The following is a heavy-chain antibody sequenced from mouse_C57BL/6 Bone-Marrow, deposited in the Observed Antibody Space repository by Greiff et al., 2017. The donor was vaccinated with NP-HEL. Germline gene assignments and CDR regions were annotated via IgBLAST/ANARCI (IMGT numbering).Heavy chain of an antibody. V-gene: IGHV5-17*01. Sequence: EVKLVESGGGLVKPGGSLKLSCAASGFTFSDYGMHWVRQAPEKGLEWVAYISSGSSTIYYADTVKGRFTISRDNAKNTLFLQMTSLRSEDTAMYYCARSNYYGSRYWYFDVWGTWTTVTVSS. D-gene: IGHD1-1*01. J-gene: IGHJ1*03. CDR3: ARSNYYGSRYWYFDV. CDR1: GFTFSDYG. CDR2: ISSGSSTI.